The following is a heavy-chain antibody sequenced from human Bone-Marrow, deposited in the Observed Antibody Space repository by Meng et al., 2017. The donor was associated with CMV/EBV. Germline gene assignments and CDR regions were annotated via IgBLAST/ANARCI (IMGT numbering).Heavy chain of an antibody. CDR1: GFTFSSYW. D-gene: IGHD1-26*01. V-gene: IGHV3-74*01. CDR2: INSDGSST. CDR3: ATDGRWGLQIDI. Sequence: GESLKISCAASGFTFSSYWMHWVRQAPGKGLVWVSRINSDGSSTSYADSVKGRFTISRDNSKNTLYLQMSSLRAEETAVYYCATDGRWGLQIDIWGQGTMVTVSS. J-gene: IGHJ3*02.